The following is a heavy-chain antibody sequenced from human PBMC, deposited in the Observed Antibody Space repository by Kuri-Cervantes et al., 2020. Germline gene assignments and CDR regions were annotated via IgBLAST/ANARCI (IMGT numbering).Heavy chain of an antibody. D-gene: IGHD3-10*01. CDR2: IYPGDSDT. J-gene: IGHJ4*02. V-gene: IGHV5-51*01. CDR1: GYSFSTYW. Sequence: GESLKISCQGSGYSFSTYWIGWVRQMPGKGLEWMGNIYPGDSDTRYSPSFQGQVTISADKSINTAYLQWSILKASDTAMYYCARAYGSGSSYDYWGQGTLVTVSS. CDR3: ARAYGSGSSYDY.